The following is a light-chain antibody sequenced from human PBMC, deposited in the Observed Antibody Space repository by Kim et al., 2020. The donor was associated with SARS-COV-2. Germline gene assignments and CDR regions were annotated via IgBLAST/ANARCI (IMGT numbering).Light chain of an antibody. CDR3: YSAADNAWV. V-gene: IGLV3-27*01. CDR2: KDS. J-gene: IGLJ3*02. Sequence: PSSVSVSPGQTARITCSGDVLAKKYARWFQQKPGQAPVLVIYKDSERPSGIPERFSGSSSGTTVTLTISGAQVEDEADYYCYSAADNAWVFGGGTQLTGL. CDR1: VLAKKY.